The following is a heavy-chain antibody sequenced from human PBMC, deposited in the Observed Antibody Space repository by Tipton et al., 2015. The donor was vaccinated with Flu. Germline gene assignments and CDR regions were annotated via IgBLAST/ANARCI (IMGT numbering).Heavy chain of an antibody. V-gene: IGHV3-74*01. CDR1: GFTFTNYW. J-gene: IGHJ4*02. D-gene: IGHD1-26*01. Sequence: SLRLSCAASGFTFTNYWMNWVRQAPGKGLGWVSRINSDESKTDYADSGKGRFTISRDNAKNTVSLQMHSLRAEDTAVYYCVVGPYDYWGQGTLVTVSP. CDR2: INSDESKT. CDR3: VVGPYDY.